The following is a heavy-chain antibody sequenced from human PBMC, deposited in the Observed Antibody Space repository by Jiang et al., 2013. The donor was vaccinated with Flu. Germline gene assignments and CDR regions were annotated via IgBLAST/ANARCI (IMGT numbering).Heavy chain of an antibody. CDR2: GYYSGST. CDR3: ARLDSSSWTIDY. V-gene: IGHV4-59*08. D-gene: IGHD6-13*01. J-gene: IGHJ4*02. Sequence: GPGLVKPSETLSLTCTVSGGSVSSYFWTWIRQPPGKALEWIGYGYYSGSTNYNPSLKSRVTISVDTSKNQFSLKLNSVTAADAAVYYCARLDSSSWTIDYVGPGNPGHRLL. CDR1: GGSVSSYF.